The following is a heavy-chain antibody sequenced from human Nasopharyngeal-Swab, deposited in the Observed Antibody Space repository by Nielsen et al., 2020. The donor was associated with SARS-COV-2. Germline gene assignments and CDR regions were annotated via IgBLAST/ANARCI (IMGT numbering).Heavy chain of an antibody. CDR3: ARGWPVEDAFDI. D-gene: IGHD2-15*01. CDR2: ISSSSSYI. Sequence: GGSLRLSCAASGFTFSSYSMNWVRQAPGKGLEWVSSISSSSSYIYYADSVKGRFTISRDNAKNSLYLQMNSLRAEDTAVYYCARGWPVEDAFDIWGQGTMVTVSS. CDR1: GFTFSSYS. J-gene: IGHJ3*02. V-gene: IGHV3-21*01.